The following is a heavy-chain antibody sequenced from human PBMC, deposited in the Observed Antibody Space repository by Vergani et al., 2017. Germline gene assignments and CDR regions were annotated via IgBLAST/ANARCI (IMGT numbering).Heavy chain of an antibody. CDR1: GFTFDDYA. D-gene: IGHD2-2*01. CDR3: ARRGRVWYCSSTSCYDAFDI. J-gene: IGHJ3*02. V-gene: IGHV3-9*01. CDR2: ISWNSGSI. Sequence: EVQLVESGGGLVQPGRSLRLSCAASGFTFDDYAMHWVRQAPGKGLEWVSGISWNSGSIGYADSVKGRFTISRDNAKNSLYLQMNSLRAEDTALYYCARRGRVWYCSSTSCYDAFDIWGQGTMVTVSS.